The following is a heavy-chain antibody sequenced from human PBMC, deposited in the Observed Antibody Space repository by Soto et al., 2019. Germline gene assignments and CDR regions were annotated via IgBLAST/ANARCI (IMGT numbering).Heavy chain of an antibody. D-gene: IGHD6-6*01. Sequence: EVQLAESGGGLAQPGGSLRLSCAASGFTLSGYAMDWVRQAPGKGLEYVSGISSNGVGTYYATSVQGRFTISRDNSKNTVYLQMGSLRPDDMAVYYCATRARPDFYYMDVWGKGTTVTVSS. CDR2: ISSNGVGT. CDR1: GFTLSGYA. J-gene: IGHJ6*03. CDR3: ATRARPDFYYMDV. V-gene: IGHV3-64*01.